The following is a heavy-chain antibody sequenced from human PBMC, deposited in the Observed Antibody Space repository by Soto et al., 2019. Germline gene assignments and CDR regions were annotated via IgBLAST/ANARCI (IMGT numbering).Heavy chain of an antibody. D-gene: IGHD1-7*01. CDR3: ARFKLELTPDAFDI. CDR1: GFTLSDYY. J-gene: IGHJ3*02. V-gene: IGHV3-11*01. CDR2: ISSSGSTI. Sequence: QVQLVESGGGLIKPGGSLRLSCAASGFTLSDYYMSWIRQAPGKGLEWVSYISSSGSTIYYADSVKGRFTISRDNAKNSLYLQMNSLRAEDTAVYYCARFKLELTPDAFDIWGQGTMVTVSS.